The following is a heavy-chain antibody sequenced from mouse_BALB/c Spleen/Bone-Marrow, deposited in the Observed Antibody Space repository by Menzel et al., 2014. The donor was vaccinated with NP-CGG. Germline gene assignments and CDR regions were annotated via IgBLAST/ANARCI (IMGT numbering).Heavy chain of an antibody. J-gene: IGHJ3*01. CDR1: GFDFSRYW. Sequence: DVMLVESGGGLVQPGGSLKLSCAASGFDFSRYWMSWVRQAPGKGLQWIGEINPESNTINYSPSLKDKFIISRDNAKNTLYLQKSKVKSEDAALYCCARLGYYGWFAYWGQWTLVTVSA. CDR2: INPESNTI. D-gene: IGHD2-3*01. V-gene: IGHV4-1*02. CDR3: ARLGYYGWFAY.